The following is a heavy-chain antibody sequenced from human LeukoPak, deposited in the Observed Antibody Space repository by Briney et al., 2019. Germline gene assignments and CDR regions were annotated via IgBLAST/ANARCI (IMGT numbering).Heavy chain of an antibody. CDR1: GGSFSGYY. CDR2: INHSGST. V-gene: IGHV4-34*01. CDR3: ARVSPLHYDSSGYYQGPFDY. Sequence: PSETLSLTCAVCGGSFSGYYWSWIRQPPGKGLEWIGEINHSGSTNYNPSLKSRVTISVDTSKNQFSLKLSSVTAADTAVYYCARVSPLHYDSSGYYQGPFDYWGQGTLVTVSS. J-gene: IGHJ4*02. D-gene: IGHD3-22*01.